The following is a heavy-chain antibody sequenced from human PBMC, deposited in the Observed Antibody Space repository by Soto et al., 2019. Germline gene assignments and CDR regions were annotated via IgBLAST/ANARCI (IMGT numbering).Heavy chain of an antibody. CDR1: GGTFSSYA. CDR3: ARARRDGWTAFDS. Sequence: QGQLVQSGAEVKKPGSSGKVSFKASGGTFSSYAISWVRQAPGQGLEWMGGINPIFGTANYAQKFQGRVRIPADKSTSTADMELSSLRSGDTAVYYCARARRDGWTAFDSWGQGTMVTVST. D-gene: IGHD2-15*01. V-gene: IGHV1-69*06. CDR2: INPIFGTA. J-gene: IGHJ3*02.